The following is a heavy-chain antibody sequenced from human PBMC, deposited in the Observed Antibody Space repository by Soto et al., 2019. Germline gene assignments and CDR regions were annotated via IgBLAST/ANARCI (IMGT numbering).Heavy chain of an antibody. V-gene: IGHV4-59*06. CDR3: ARVPRSYGRSFMFDS. CDR1: GDSMSTYY. Sequence: SETLSLTCTVSGDSMSTYYWNWIRQSAEKGLEWIGHINDVGSAYYNPSLKSRLTLSVDTSKNQFFLKVTSVTAADTAVFYCARVPRSYGRSFMFDSWGQGTLVTVSS. CDR2: INDVGSA. J-gene: IGHJ4*02. D-gene: IGHD5-18*01.